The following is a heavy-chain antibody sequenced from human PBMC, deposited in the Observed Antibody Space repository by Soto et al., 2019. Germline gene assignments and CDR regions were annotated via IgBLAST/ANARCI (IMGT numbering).Heavy chain of an antibody. Sequence: SETLSLTCTVSGGSISSSSYYWGWIRQPPGKGLEWIGSIYYSGSTYYNPSLKSRVTISVDTSKNQFSLKLSSVTAADTAVYYCAGPLGYCSGGSCLWGQGTLVTVSS. J-gene: IGHJ4*02. D-gene: IGHD2-15*01. CDR3: AGPLGYCSGGSCL. CDR2: IYYSGST. CDR1: GGSISSSSYY. V-gene: IGHV4-39*01.